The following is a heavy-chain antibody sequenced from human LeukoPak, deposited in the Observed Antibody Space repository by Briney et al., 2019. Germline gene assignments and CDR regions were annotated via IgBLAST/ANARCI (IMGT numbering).Heavy chain of an antibody. D-gene: IGHD3-16*02. Sequence: GGSLRLSCVASGFTFSNYAMSWVRQTPGKGLEWVSIISGRGLSSYYGASVYADSVRGRFTISRDDSKNTLHLQMNSLRAEDTAVYYCAKVIVRVARYYYFDYWGQGTLVTVSS. CDR3: AKVIVRVARYYYFDY. CDR2: ISGRGLSS. J-gene: IGHJ4*02. CDR1: GFTFSNYA. V-gene: IGHV3-23*01.